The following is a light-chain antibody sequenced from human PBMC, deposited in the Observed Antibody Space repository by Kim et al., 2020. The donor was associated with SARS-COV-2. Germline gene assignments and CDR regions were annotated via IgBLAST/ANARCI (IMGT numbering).Light chain of an antibody. CDR2: GAS. V-gene: IGKV3-20*01. CDR1: QSFSSSY. Sequence: EIVLTQSPGTLSLSPGERATLSCRASQSFSSSYLTWYQQKPGQAPRLLIYGASFRAPGIPDRFSGSGSGTDFTLTISELEPEDFAVYYCQRYGSSPLITFGQGTRLEI. CDR3: QRYGSSPLIT. J-gene: IGKJ5*01.